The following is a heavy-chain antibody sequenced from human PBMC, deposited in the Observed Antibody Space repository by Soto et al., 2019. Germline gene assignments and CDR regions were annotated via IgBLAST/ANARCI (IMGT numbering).Heavy chain of an antibody. Sequence: GRSLRLSCTASGFTFGDYAMSWFSQAPGKGLEWVGFIRSKGYGGTTEYAASVKGRFSISRDDSKSIAYLQMNSLKTEDTAVYYCSRAGVVVVAATYDPWGQGTLVTVS. CDR3: SRAGVVVVAATYDP. CDR2: IRSKGYGGTT. D-gene: IGHD2-15*01. J-gene: IGHJ5*02. CDR1: GFTFGDYA. V-gene: IGHV3-49*03.